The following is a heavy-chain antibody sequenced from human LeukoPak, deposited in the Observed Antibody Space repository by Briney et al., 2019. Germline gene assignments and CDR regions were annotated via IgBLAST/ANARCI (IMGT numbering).Heavy chain of an antibody. CDR1: GGSISNYY. D-gene: IGHD1-26*01. V-gene: IGHV4-4*07. CDR3: ARDGAATFSDY. J-gene: IGHJ4*02. Sequence: SETLCLTCTVSGGSISNYYWSWTRQPAGKGLEYIGRLYASGSTDYSPSLRSQLTMSLDTSKNQSSLKLTSVTAADTAIYYCARDGAATFSDYWGQGALVTVSS. CDR2: LYASGST.